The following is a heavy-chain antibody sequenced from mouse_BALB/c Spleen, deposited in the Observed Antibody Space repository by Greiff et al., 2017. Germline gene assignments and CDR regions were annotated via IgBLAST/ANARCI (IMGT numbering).Heavy chain of an antibody. V-gene: IGHV5-12-2*01. CDR2: ISNGGGST. D-gene: IGHD2-1*01. CDR3: ARGGNYALDY. Sequence: DVMLVESGGGLVQPGGSLKLSCAASGFTFSSYTMSWVRQTPEKRLEWVAYISNGGGSTYYPDTVKGRFTISRDNAKNTLYLQMSSLKSEDTAMYYCARGGNYALDYWGQGTTLTVSS. CDR1: GFTFSSYT. J-gene: IGHJ2*01.